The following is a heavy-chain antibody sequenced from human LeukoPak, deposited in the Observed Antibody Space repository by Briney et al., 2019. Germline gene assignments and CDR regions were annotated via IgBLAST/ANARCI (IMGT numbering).Heavy chain of an antibody. J-gene: IGHJ4*02. Sequence: SETLSLTCTVSGYSISSGYYWGWIRQPPGKGLEWIGSIYHSGSTYYNPSLKSRVTISVDTSKNQFSLKLSSVTAADTAVYYCARHRRRQMSGGSCYYFDYWGQGTLVTVSS. CDR2: IYHSGST. V-gene: IGHV4-38-2*02. CDR3: ARHRRRQMSGGSCYYFDY. CDR1: GYSISSGYY. D-gene: IGHD2-15*01.